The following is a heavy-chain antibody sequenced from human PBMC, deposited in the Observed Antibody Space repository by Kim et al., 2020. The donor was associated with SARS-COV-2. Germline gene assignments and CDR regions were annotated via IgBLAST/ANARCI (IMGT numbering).Heavy chain of an antibody. D-gene: IGHD3-16*01. J-gene: IGHJ3*02. CDR3: ASRRVGGPSGAFDI. V-gene: IGHV3-23*01. Sequence: ADAVKGRLTSSRDNSKTTLYLQMDSLGAEDTAVYYCASRRVGGPSGAFDIWGQGTMVTVSS.